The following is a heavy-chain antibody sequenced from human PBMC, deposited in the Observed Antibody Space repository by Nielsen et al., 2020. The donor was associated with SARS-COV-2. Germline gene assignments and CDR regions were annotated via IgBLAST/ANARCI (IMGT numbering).Heavy chain of an antibody. CDR3: ARGTGTTDDFDY. J-gene: IGHJ4*02. CDR1: GFTFSSYS. D-gene: IGHD1-1*01. Sequence: GGSLRLSCAASGFTFSSYSMNWVRQAPGKGLEWVSSISSSSYIYYADSVKGRFTISRDNAKNSLYLQMNSLRAEDTAVYYCARGTGTTDDFDYWGQGTLVTVSS. V-gene: IGHV3-21*01. CDR2: ISSSSYI.